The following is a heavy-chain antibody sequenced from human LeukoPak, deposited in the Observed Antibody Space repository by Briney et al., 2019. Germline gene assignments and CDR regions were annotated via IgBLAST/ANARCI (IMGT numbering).Heavy chain of an antibody. J-gene: IGHJ4*02. D-gene: IGHD3-22*01. CDR3: ARATPYYYDSSGYYSFLFDY. CDR1: GVSISSGGYY. Sequence: PSQTLSLTCTVSGVSISSGGYYWSWLRQHPGKGLEWIGYIYYSGSTYYNPSLKSRVTISVDTSKNQFSLKLSSVTAADTAVYYCARATPYYYDSSGYYSFLFDYWGQGTLVTVSS. V-gene: IGHV4-31*03. CDR2: IYYSGST.